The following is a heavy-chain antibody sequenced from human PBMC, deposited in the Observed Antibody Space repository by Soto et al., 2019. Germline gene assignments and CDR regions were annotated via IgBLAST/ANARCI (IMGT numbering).Heavy chain of an antibody. CDR2: INHSGST. J-gene: IGHJ6*02. CDR1: GGSFSGYY. D-gene: IGHD6-13*01. CDR3: ARVRYSSSWSYYDYYGMDV. Sequence: QVQLQQWGAGLLKPSETLSLTCAVYGGSFSGYYWSWIRQPPGKGLEWFGEINHSGSTNYNPSLRSRVTISVDTSKNQFSLKLSSVTAADTAVYYCARVRYSSSWSYYDYYGMDVCGHGTTVTVSS. V-gene: IGHV4-34*01.